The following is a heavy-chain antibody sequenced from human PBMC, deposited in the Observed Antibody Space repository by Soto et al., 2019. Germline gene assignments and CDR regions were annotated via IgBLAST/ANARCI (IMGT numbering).Heavy chain of an antibody. D-gene: IGHD3-22*01. CDR1: GYTFTSYY. Sequence: GASVKVSCKASGYTFTSYYMHWVRQAPGQGLEWMGIINPSGGSTSYAQKFQGRVTMTRDTSTSTVYMELSSLRSEATAVYYCVREASNYYDSSGYYYTALDYWGQGTLVTVSS. CDR2: INPSGGST. J-gene: IGHJ4*02. V-gene: IGHV1-46*01. CDR3: VREASNYYDSSGYYYTALDY.